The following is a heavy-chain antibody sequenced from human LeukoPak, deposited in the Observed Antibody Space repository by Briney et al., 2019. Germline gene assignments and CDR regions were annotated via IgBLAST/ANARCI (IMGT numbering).Heavy chain of an antibody. CDR1: GFTFSSYA. Sequence: GGSLRLSCAASGFTFSSYAMSWVRQAPGKGLEWVSAISGSGGSTYYADSVKGQFTISRDNSKNTLYLQMNSLRAEDTAVYYCAKDYLTAMVKWNDAFDIWGQGTMVTVSS. CDR2: ISGSGGST. J-gene: IGHJ3*02. V-gene: IGHV3-23*01. CDR3: AKDYLTAMVKWNDAFDI. D-gene: IGHD5-18*01.